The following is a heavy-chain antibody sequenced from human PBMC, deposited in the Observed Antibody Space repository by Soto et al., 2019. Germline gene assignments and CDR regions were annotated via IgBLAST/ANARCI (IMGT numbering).Heavy chain of an antibody. CDR1: GFTFSNVW. CDR2: IKSKTDGGTT. V-gene: IGHV3-15*07. D-gene: IGHD3-10*01. CDR3: TGVWEGSGSTAPH. Sequence: EVQLVESGGGLVKPGGSLRLSCAGSGFTFSNVWMNWVRQAPGKGLEWVGRIKSKTDGGTTLSAAPVKGRFTISRDDSRNTLYLQINSLKIEDTAVYYCTGVWEGSGSTAPHGGQGTLVTVSS. J-gene: IGHJ4*02.